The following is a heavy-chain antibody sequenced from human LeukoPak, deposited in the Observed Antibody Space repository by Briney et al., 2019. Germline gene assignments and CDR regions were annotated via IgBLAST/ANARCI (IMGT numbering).Heavy chain of an antibody. J-gene: IGHJ4*02. CDR3: AKESPIAVAAH. Sequence: GRSPRLSCAASGFTFSSYGMHWVRQAPGKGLEWVAVISYDGSNKYYADSVKGRFTISRDNSKNTLYLQMNSLRAEDTAVYYCAKESPIAVAAHWGQGTLVTVSS. D-gene: IGHD6-19*01. CDR2: ISYDGSNK. CDR1: GFTFSSYG. V-gene: IGHV3-30*18.